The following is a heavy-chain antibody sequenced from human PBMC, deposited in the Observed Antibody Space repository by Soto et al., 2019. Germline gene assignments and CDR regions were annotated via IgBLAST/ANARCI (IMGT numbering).Heavy chain of an antibody. D-gene: IGHD6-13*01. V-gene: IGHV3-30*18. Sequence: PGGSLSLSCAASGFPFSSYCMHWVRQAPGKGLEWVAVISYDGSNKYYADSVKGRFTIARDNSKNTLYLQMNSLRAEDTAVYYCAKDSRDGYSSSWFDYWGQGTLVTVSS. CDR1: GFPFSSYC. CDR3: AKDSRDGYSSSWFDY. J-gene: IGHJ4*02. CDR2: ISYDGSNK.